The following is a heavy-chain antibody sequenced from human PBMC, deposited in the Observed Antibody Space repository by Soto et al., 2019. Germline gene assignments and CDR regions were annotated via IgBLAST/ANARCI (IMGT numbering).Heavy chain of an antibody. CDR2: ISSSSSYT. CDR1: GFTFSDYY. D-gene: IGHD4-17*01. J-gene: IGHJ4*02. CDR3: ARDYYGDYPSAGFYY. Sequence: QVQLVESGGGLVQPGGSLRLSCAASGFTFSDYYMSWIRQAPGKGLEWVSYISSSSSYTNYADSVKGRFTISRDNAKNSLYLQMNSLRAEDTAVYYCARDYYGDYPSAGFYYWGQGTLVTVSS. V-gene: IGHV3-11*06.